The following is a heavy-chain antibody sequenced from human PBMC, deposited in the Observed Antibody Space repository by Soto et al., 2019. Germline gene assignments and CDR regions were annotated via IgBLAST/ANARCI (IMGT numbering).Heavy chain of an antibody. CDR2: ISSSRSTK. CDR3: ARDSELRGYYYMDV. J-gene: IGHJ6*03. V-gene: IGHV3-48*01. D-gene: IGHD3-16*01. CDR1: GFTFSSYS. Sequence: GGSLRLSCAASGFTFSSYSMNWVRQAPGKGLEWLSYISSSRSTKYYAESVKGRITIARDNAKNSLYLQMNSLRAEDTAVYYCARDSELRGYYYMDVWGKGTTVTVSS.